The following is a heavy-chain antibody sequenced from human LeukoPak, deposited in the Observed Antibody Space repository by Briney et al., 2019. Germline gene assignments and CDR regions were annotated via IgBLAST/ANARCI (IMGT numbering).Heavy chain of an antibody. CDR1: DRSITSYY. V-gene: IGHV4-59*01. Sequence: SETLSLTCTVSDRSITSYYWSWIRQPPGYVLEWIGYIYYSGSTNYNPSLKSRVTISVDTPKNQFSLKLSSVTAADTAVYYCARSGHYGSGSYYNDYYYGMDVWGQGTTVTVSS. J-gene: IGHJ6*02. CDR2: IYYSGST. CDR3: ARSGHYGSGSYYNDYYYGMDV. D-gene: IGHD3-10*01.